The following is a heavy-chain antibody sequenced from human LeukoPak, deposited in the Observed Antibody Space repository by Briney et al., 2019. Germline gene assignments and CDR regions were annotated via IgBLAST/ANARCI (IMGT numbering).Heavy chain of an antibody. D-gene: IGHD2-2*02. Sequence: GGSLRLSCAASGFTFTMFSMNWVRQAPGKGLEWISYISSSSSTIYYADSVRGRFTISRDNAKNSLYLEMNSLTAEDTAIYYCAKSHDMVVIPTTIPGVDYWGQGTLVTVSS. J-gene: IGHJ4*02. CDR3: AKSHDMVVIPTTIPGVDY. V-gene: IGHV3-48*01. CDR2: ISSSSSTI. CDR1: GFTFTMFS.